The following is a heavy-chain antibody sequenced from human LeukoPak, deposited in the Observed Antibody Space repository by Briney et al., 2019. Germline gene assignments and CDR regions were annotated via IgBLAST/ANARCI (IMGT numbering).Heavy chain of an antibody. D-gene: IGHD5-18*01. V-gene: IGHV4-34*01. CDR2: INHSGST. CDR1: GGSLGGYY. Sequence: SETLSLTCTVSGGSLGGYYWNWVRQPAGKGLEWIGEINHSGSTNYNPSLKSRVTISVDTSKNQFSLKLSSVTAADTAVYYCARGGNTAMVKPAGYFDYWGQGALVSVSS. J-gene: IGHJ4*02. CDR3: ARGGNTAMVKPAGYFDY.